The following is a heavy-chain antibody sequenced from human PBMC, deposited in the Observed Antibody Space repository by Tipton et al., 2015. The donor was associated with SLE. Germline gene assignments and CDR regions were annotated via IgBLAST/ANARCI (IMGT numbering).Heavy chain of an antibody. CDR3: AKVRITAVQEAFDY. V-gene: IGHV3-23*01. D-gene: IGHD3-10*01. Sequence: GSLRLSCAASGFTFSSYAMSWVRQAPGKGLEWVSAINSGGASTYYADSVKGRFTISRDNSKNTLYLQMNSLRAEDTAVYYCAKVRITAVQEAFDYWGQGILVTVSS. J-gene: IGHJ4*02. CDR2: INSGGAST. CDR1: GFTFSSYA.